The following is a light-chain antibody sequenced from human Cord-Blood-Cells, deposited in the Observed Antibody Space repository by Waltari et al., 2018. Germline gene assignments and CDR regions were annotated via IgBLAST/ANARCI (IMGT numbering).Light chain of an antibody. CDR1: QSVLYSSNNKNY. CDR3: QQYYSTPRT. CDR2: WAS. J-gene: IGKJ3*01. Sequence: DIVMTQSPDSLAVSLGERATINCKSSQSVLYSSNNKNYLAWYQRKPGQPPKLLIYWASTRESGVPDRFSGSGSGTDFNLTISSLQAEDVAVYYCQQYYSTPRTFGPGTKVDIK. V-gene: IGKV4-1*01.